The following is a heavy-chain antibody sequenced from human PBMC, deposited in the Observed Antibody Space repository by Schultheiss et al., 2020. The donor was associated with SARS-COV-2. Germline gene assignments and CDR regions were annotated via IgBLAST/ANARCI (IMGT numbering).Heavy chain of an antibody. D-gene: IGHD6-19*01. V-gene: IGHV3-23*01. CDR1: GFTFSTYG. Sequence: GESLKISCAASGFTFSTYGMHWVRQAPGKGLEWVSTISSTGGNSYYLDSVKGRFTISRDNSKNTLYLQLSSLSAEDTAVYYCEKDPGGWLMRGYFDQWGQGTLVTVSS. CDR2: ISSTGGNS. CDR3: EKDPGGWLMRGYFDQ. J-gene: IGHJ4*02.